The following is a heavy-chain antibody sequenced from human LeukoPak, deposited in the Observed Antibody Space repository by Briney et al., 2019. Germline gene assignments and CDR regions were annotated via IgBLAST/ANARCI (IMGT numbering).Heavy chain of an antibody. CDR2: ISGSGGST. D-gene: IGHD3-3*01. CDR1: GFTFSSYA. Sequence: GGSLRLSCAASGFTFSSYATSWVRQAPGKGLEWVSAISGSGGSTYYADSVKGRFTISRDNSKNTLYLQMNSLRAEDTAVYYCAREGRTYDFWSGFHEVGYWGQGTLVTVSS. V-gene: IGHV3-23*01. J-gene: IGHJ4*02. CDR3: AREGRTYDFWSGFHEVGY.